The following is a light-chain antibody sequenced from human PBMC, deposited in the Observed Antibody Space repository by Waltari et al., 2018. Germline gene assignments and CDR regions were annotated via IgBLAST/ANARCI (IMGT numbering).Light chain of an antibody. Sequence: DIQMTQSPSTLSASLGDRVTITCGAIVSISAWLAWYKQKPGKAPTLLIYKASSLESGVPSRFSGSGSGTEFTLTISSLQPDDFATYYCQQYSSYFPTFGQGTKVEIK. J-gene: IGKJ1*01. CDR3: QQYSSYFPT. CDR2: KAS. CDR1: VSISAW. V-gene: IGKV1-5*03.